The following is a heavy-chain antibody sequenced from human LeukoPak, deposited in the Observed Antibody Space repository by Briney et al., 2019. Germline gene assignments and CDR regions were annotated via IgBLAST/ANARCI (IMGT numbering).Heavy chain of an antibody. V-gene: IGHV4-59*08. CDR3: ARQNRDSYGFGDYYYYGMDV. Sequence: SETLSLTCTVSGGSISSYYWSWIRQPPGKGLEWIGYIYYSGSTNYNPSLKSRVTISVDTSKNQFSLKLSSETAADTAVYYCARQNRDSYGFGDYYYYGMDVWGQGTTVTVSS. D-gene: IGHD5-18*01. CDR2: IYYSGST. J-gene: IGHJ6*02. CDR1: GGSISSYY.